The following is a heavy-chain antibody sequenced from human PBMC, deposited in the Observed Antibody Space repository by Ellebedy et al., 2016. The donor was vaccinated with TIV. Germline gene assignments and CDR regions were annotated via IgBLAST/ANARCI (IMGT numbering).Heavy chain of an antibody. V-gene: IGHV4-39*02. CDR1: GGSVIRNGQY. CDR2: LYYSGST. Sequence: SETLSLXCSVSGGSVIRNGQYCTWVRQPPGRGLEWIGGLYYSGSTWYNPSLKSRVTISVGTSKNLFSLRLRSVTAADTAVYYCATSAAIDAFDIWGQGTMVTVSS. J-gene: IGHJ3*02. D-gene: IGHD6-25*01. CDR3: ATSAAIDAFDI.